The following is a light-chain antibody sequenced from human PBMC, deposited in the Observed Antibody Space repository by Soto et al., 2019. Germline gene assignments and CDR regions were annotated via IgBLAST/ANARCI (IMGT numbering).Light chain of an antibody. J-gene: IGKJ1*01. CDR1: QGISSA. CDR3: QQYNSYST. Sequence: IELTQSPSSLIASVGESVAITNRASQGISSALAWYQQKPGKAPKLLIYKASSLESGVPSRFSGSGSGTEISRTISSLQPNDFATYYCQQYNSYSTFGQGTKVDIK. V-gene: IGKV1-13*02. CDR2: KAS.